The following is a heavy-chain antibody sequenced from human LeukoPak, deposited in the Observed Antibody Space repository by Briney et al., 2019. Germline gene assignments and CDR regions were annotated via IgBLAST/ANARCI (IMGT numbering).Heavy chain of an antibody. CDR2: ISGSAGAT. V-gene: IGHV3-23*01. CDR1: GFTFSSYA. Sequence: GGSLRLSCAGSGFTFSSYAMSWVRQAPGKGLEWVSAISGSAGATYYADSVKGRFTISRVNSKNTLYLQMNSVRAEDTAVYYCAKALRVVRGGYFYYMDVWGKGTAVTISS. D-gene: IGHD3-10*02. CDR3: AKALRVVRGGYFYYMDV. J-gene: IGHJ6*03.